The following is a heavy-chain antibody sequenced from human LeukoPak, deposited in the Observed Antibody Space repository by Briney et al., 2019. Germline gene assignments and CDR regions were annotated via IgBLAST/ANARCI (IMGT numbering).Heavy chain of an antibody. CDR2: IKHDGSEK. J-gene: IGHJ6*02. CDR3: ARAMDV. Sequence: GGSLRLSCAASGFMFSDFWMTWVRQAPGKGLEWVANIKHDGSEKYYVDSVKGRFTISRDNAKNSLYLQMNSLRAEDTAVYYCARAMDVWGQGTTVTVSS. V-gene: IGHV3-7*01. CDR1: GFMFSDFW.